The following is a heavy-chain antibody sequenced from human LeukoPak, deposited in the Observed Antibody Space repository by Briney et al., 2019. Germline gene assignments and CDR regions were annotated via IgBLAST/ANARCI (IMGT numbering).Heavy chain of an antibody. CDR1: GGTFSSYA. J-gene: IGHJ6*04. CDR2: IIPIFGTA. CDR3: ARDSSTKYNWNDLLQRDYYYGMDV. D-gene: IGHD1-1*01. V-gene: IGHV1-69*06. Sequence: ASVKVSCKASGGTFSSYAISWVRQAPGQELEWMGGIIPIFGTANYAQKFQGRVTITADKSTSTAYMELSSPRSEDTAVYYCARDSSTKYNWNDLLQRDYYYGMDVWGKGTTVTVSS.